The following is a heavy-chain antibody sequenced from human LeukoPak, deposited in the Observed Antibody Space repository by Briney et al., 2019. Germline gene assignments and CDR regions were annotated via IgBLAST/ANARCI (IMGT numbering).Heavy chain of an antibody. CDR3: TTDLGQVAGYSMRWNY. V-gene: IGHV3-15*01. D-gene: IGHD5-18*01. Sequence: GGSLRLSCAASGFTFSNAWMSWVRQAPGKGLEWVGRIKSKTDGGTTDYAAPVKGRFTISRDDSKNTLYLQMSSLKTEDTAVYYCTTDLGQVAGYSMRWNYWGQGTLVTVSS. CDR1: GFTFSNAW. CDR2: IKSKTDGGTT. J-gene: IGHJ4*02.